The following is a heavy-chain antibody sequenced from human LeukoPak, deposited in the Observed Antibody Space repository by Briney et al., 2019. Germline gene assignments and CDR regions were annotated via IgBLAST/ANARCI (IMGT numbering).Heavy chain of an antibody. J-gene: IGHJ4*02. CDR3: AKDPSIAVAGRYYFDY. CDR2: ISGSGGST. D-gene: IGHD6-19*01. Sequence: SGGSLRLSCAASGFTFSSYAMSWVRQAPGKGLEWVSAISGSGGSTYYADSVKGRFTISRDNSKNTLYLQMNSLRAEDTAVYYCAKDPSIAVAGRYYFDYWGQGTLVTVSS. CDR1: GFTFSSYA. V-gene: IGHV3-23*01.